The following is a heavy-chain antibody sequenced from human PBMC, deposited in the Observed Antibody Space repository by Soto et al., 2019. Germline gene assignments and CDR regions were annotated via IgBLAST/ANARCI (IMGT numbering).Heavy chain of an antibody. Sequence: GGSLRLSCAASGFTFSSYSMNWVRQAPGKGLEWVSYISSSSSTIYYADSVKGRFTISRDNAKNSLYLQMNSLRDEDTAVYYCARDRVRSAMATNGGFDYWGQGTLVTVSS. D-gene: IGHD5-12*01. J-gene: IGHJ4*02. CDR1: GFTFSSYS. V-gene: IGHV3-48*02. CDR2: ISSSSSTI. CDR3: ARDRVRSAMATNGGFDY.